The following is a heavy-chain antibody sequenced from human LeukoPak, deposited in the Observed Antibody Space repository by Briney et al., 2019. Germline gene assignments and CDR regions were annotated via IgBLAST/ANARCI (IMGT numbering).Heavy chain of an antibody. CDR1: GFTFSKNW. J-gene: IGHJ3*02. CDR3: ARDTALMVRGVTDAFDI. D-gene: IGHD3-10*01. V-gene: IGHV3-7*01. CDR2: IKQDGSEK. Sequence: PGGSLRLSCAASGFTFSKNWMSWVRQAPGKGLEWVANIKQDGSEKYYVDSVKGRFTISRDNAKNSLYLQMNSLRAEDTAVYYCARDTALMVRGVTDAFDIWGQGTMVTVSS.